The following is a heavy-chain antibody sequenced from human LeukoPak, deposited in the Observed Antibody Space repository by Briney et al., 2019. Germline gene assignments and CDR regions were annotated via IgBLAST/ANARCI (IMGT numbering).Heavy chain of an antibody. CDR3: ARDSGVLGANLDY. Sequence: SETLSLTCTVSGGSISTYYWSWIRQPPGKGLEWIGYIYYSGSTNFNPSLKSRVTISVDTSKNQFSLKLTSVTAADTAVYYCARDSGVLGANLDYWGQGTLVTVSS. V-gene: IGHV4-59*01. CDR2: IYYSGST. J-gene: IGHJ4*02. D-gene: IGHD1-26*01. CDR1: GGSISTYY.